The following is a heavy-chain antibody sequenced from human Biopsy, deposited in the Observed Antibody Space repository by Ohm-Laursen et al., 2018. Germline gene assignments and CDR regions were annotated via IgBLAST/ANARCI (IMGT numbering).Heavy chain of an antibody. CDR1: GGSFSGYY. D-gene: IGHD6-19*01. V-gene: IGHV4-34*01. J-gene: IGHJ4*02. CDR3: ARGRLRAVARFDY. Sequence: GTLSLTWAVYGGSFSGYYWSRIRQPPGKGLEWIGEINHSGSTNYNPSLKSRVTISVDTSKNQFSLKLSSVTAADTAVYYCARGRLRAVARFDYWGQGTLVTVSS. CDR2: INHSGST.